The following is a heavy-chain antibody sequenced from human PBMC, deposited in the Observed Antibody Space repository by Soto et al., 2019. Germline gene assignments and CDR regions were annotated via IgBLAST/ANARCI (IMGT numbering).Heavy chain of an antibody. J-gene: IGHJ4*02. CDR3: ARGHSGSFDFAY. Sequence: ASVKGSCKASGYTFTGDGIGWVRQAPGQGLEWMGWISAYNGNTNYAQKLQGRVTMTTDTSTSTAYMELRSLRSDDTAVYYCARGHSGSFDFAYWGQGTLVTVSS. CDR1: GYTFTGDG. CDR2: ISAYNGNT. D-gene: IGHD1-26*01. V-gene: IGHV1-18*01.